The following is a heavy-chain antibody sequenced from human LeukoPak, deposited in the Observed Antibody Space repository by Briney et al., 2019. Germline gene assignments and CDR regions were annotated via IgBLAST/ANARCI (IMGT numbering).Heavy chain of an antibody. Sequence: ASVKVSCKASGYTFTSYGITWVRQAPGQGLEWMGWISTYNGDTNYAQSLQGRVTMTTDTSMSTAYMELRSLRSDDTAIYYCARGRGSTSRYWGQGTLVTVSS. J-gene: IGHJ4*02. D-gene: IGHD5-12*01. CDR3: ARGRGSTSRY. CDR2: ISTYNGDT. CDR1: GYTFTSYG. V-gene: IGHV1-18*01.